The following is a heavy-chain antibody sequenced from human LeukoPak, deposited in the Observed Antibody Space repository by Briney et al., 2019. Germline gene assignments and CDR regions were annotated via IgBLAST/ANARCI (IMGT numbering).Heavy chain of an antibody. CDR1: GFTFSIYA. CDR2: ISYDESDK. CDR3: ARGGRGWRTIEFFDY. Sequence: GRSLRLSCAASGFTFSIYAMHWVRQAPGKGLEWVAVISYDESDKYYADSVKGRFTISRDNSKNTLYLQMNSLRPEDTAVYYCARGGRGWRTIEFFDYWGQGTLVTVSS. D-gene: IGHD6-19*01. J-gene: IGHJ4*02. V-gene: IGHV3-30*04.